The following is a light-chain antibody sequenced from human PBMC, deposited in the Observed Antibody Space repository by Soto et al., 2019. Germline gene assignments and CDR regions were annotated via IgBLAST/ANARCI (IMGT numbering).Light chain of an antibody. CDR3: GTWDSSLSAPNWV. V-gene: IGLV1-51*01. Sequence: QSVLTQPPSASGTPGQRVTISCSGSSSNIGSNYVYWYQQLPGTAPKVLIYDNNKRPSGIPDRFSGSKSGTSATLGITGLQTGDEADYYCGTWDSSLSAPNWVFGGGTKLTVL. J-gene: IGLJ3*02. CDR2: DNN. CDR1: SSNIGSNY.